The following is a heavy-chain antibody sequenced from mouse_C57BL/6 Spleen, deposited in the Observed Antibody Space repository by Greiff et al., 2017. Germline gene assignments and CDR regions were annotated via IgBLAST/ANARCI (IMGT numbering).Heavy chain of an antibody. CDR2: IYPGSGST. V-gene: IGHV1-55*01. D-gene: IGHD4-1*01. Sequence: VQLQQPGAELVKPGASVKMSCKASGYTFTSYWITWVKQRPGQGLEWIGDIYPGSGSTNYNEKFQSKATLTVDTSSSTAHMQLSSLKSEDSAVYYCAREGELGRDDWGQGTTLTVSS. CDR3: AREGELGRDD. CDR1: GYTFTSYW. J-gene: IGHJ2*01.